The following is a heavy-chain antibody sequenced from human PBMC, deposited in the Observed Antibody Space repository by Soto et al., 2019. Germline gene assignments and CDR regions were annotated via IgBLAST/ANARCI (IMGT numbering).Heavy chain of an antibody. CDR1: GFTVSSNY. CDR3: AKGGDYGDYGIYMDV. Sequence: PGGFLRLSCAASGFTVSSNYMSWVRQAPGKGLEWVSVIYSGGSTYYADSVKGRFTISRDNSKNRLYLQMSSLRAEDTAVYYCAKGGDYGDYGIYMDVWGKGTTVTVSS. CDR2: IYSGGST. V-gene: IGHV3-66*01. J-gene: IGHJ6*03. D-gene: IGHD4-17*01.